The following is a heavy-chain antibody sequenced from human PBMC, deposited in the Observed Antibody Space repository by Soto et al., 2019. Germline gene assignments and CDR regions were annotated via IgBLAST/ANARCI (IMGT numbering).Heavy chain of an antibody. CDR1: GGSISRYY. D-gene: IGHD7-27*01. Sequence: PSETLSLTCTVSGGSISRYYWSWIRQPPGKGLEWTGYIYYSGSTNYNPSLKSRVTISVDTSKNQFSLKLSSVTAADTAVYYCARRWGRTFDYWGQGTLVTVSS. V-gene: IGHV4-59*08. J-gene: IGHJ4*02. CDR3: ARRWGRTFDY. CDR2: IYYSGST.